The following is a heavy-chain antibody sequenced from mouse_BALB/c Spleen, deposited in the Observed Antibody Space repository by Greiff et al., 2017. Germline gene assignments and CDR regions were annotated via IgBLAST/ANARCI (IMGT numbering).Heavy chain of an antibody. CDR2: INPSTGYT. CDR1: GYTFTSYW. CDR3: ARGLLRSHWYFDV. V-gene: IGHV1-7*01. D-gene: IGHD1-1*01. J-gene: IGHJ1*01. Sequence: VQLQQSGAELAKPGASVKMSCKASGYTFTSYWMHWVKQRPGQGLEWIGYINPSTGYTEYNQKFKDKATLTADKSSSTAYMQLSSLTSEDSAVYYCARGLLRSHWYFDVWGAGTTVTVSS.